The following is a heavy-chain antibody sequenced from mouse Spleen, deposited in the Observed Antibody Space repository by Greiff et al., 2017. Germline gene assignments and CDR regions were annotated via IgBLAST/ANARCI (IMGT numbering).Heavy chain of an antibody. J-gene: IGHJ1*01. CDR2: INPNYGTT. CDR1: GYSFTDYN. CDR3: AREGNYDGYFDV. Sequence: EVQLQQSGPELVKPGASVKISCKASGYSFTDYNMNWVKQSNGKSLEWIGVINPNYGTTSYNQKFKGKATLSVDQSSSPAYLQLNSLTSEDSAVYYCAREGNYDGYFDVWGAGTTGTVSS. D-gene: IGHD2-4*01. V-gene: IGHV1-39*01.